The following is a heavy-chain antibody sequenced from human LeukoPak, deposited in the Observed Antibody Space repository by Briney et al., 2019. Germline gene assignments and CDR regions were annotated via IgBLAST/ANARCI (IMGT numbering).Heavy chain of an antibody. CDR3: ARDRSSRSSSGWYKRDAFDI. Sequence: SETLSLTCTVSGGSISSSSYYWGWIRQPPGKGLEWIGSIYYSGSTYYNPSLKSRVTISVDTSKNQFSLKLSSVTAADTAVYYCARDRSSRSSSGWYKRDAFDIWGQGTMVTVSS. D-gene: IGHD6-19*01. J-gene: IGHJ3*02. CDR1: GGSISSSSYY. CDR2: IYYSGST. V-gene: IGHV4-39*07.